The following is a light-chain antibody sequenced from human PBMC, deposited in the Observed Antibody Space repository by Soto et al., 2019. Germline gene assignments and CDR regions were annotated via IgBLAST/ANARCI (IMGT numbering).Light chain of an antibody. CDR1: QSITTS. CDR2: GAS. V-gene: IGKV3-15*01. Sequence: EIVMTQSPATLSVSPGERITLSCRASQSITTSLAWYQQKPGQAPRLLIYGASTRATNVPARFSGSGSGTDFSLTISSLQSEDYSVYFCQQYTGWPTFGQGTKVDIK. CDR3: QQYTGWPT. J-gene: IGKJ1*01.